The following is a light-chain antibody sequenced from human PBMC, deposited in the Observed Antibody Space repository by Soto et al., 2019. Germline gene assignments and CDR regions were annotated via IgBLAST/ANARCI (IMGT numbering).Light chain of an antibody. CDR3: QHYNSYSEA. J-gene: IGKJ1*01. CDR2: KAS. CDR1: QTISSW. Sequence: DLAITQSPSTLSRSLGARVTITCRATQTISSWLAWYQQKPGKAPKLLIYKASTLKSGVPSRFSGSGSGTEFTLTISSLQPDDFATYYCQHYNSYSEAFGQGTKVDIK. V-gene: IGKV1-5*03.